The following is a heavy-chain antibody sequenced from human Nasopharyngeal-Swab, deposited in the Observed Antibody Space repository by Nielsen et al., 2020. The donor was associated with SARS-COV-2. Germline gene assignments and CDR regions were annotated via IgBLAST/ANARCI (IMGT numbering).Heavy chain of an antibody. V-gene: IGHV3-74*01. Sequence: GESLKISCAASGFTFSSYWMHWVRQAPGKGLVWVSRINSDGSSTSYADSVKGRFTISRDNAKNTLYLQMNSLRAEDTVVYYCARDGKALYYDFPESPLDYWGQGTLVTVSS. J-gene: IGHJ4*02. CDR3: ARDGKALYYDFPESPLDY. D-gene: IGHD3-3*01. CDR2: INSDGSST. CDR1: GFTFSSYW.